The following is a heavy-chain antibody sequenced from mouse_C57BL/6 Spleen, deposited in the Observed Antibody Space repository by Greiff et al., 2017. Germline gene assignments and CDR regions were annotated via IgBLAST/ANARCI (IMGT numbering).Heavy chain of an antibody. CDR3: ARSAASYYSILYAMDY. V-gene: IGHV1-64*01. D-gene: IGHD2-5*01. J-gene: IGHJ4*01. CDR1: GYTFTSYW. CDR2: IHPNSGST. Sequence: QVQLQQSGAELVKPGASVKLSCKASGYTFTSYWMHWVKQRPGQGLEWIGMIHPNSGSTNYNEKFKSKATLTVDKSSSTAYMQLSSLTSEDSAVYYCARSAASYYSILYAMDYWGQGTSVTVSS.